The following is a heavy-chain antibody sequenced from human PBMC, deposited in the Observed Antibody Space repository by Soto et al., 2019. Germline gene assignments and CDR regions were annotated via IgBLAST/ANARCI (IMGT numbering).Heavy chain of an antibody. CDR1: GGTFSTYT. CDR2: IIPMLTVT. CDR3: SIGSWSAETFDV. V-gene: IGHV1-69*02. D-gene: IGHD2-2*01. Sequence: QVHLEQSGAEVKKPGSSVKVSCKAAGGTFSTYTLIWVRQAPGQGLEWMVRIIPMLTVTNSAQKFQGRVTLTADKSTSTAFMELTRLTSDDTAVYYWSIGSWSAETFDVWGQGTMVTVSS. J-gene: IGHJ3*01.